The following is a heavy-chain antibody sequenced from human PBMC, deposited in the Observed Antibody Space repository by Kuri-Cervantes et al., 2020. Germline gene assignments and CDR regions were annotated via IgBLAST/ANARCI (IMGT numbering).Heavy chain of an antibody. V-gene: IGHV4-39*01. D-gene: IGHD3-10*01. CDR1: GGSISSSSYY. CDR3: ARVPRGSSNWFDP. Sequence: SETLSLTCTVSGGSISSSSYYWGWIRQPPGKGLEWIGSIYYSGSTYYNPSLKSRVTISVDTSKNQFSLKLSSVTAADTAVYYCARVPRGSSNWFDPWGQGTLVTVSS. CDR2: IYYSGST. J-gene: IGHJ5*02.